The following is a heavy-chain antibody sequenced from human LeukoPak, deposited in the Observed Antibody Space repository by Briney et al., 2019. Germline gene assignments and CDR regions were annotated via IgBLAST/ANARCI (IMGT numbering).Heavy chain of an antibody. CDR3: ARGVDGYKRWFDP. Sequence: PSETLSLTCTVSGGSVSSSSYYWGWIRQPPGKGLEWIGSIYYSGSTYYNPSLKSRVTISVDTSKNQFSLKLSSVTAADTAVYYCARGVDGYKRWFDPRGQGTLVTVSS. CDR2: IYYSGST. J-gene: IGHJ5*02. D-gene: IGHD5-24*01. CDR1: GGSVSSSSYY. V-gene: IGHV4-39*01.